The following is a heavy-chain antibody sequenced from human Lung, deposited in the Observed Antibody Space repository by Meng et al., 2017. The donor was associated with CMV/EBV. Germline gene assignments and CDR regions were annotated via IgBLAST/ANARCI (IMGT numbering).Heavy chain of an antibody. CDR1: GFSFSDYY. Sequence: GGSXRLXFDGSGFSFSDYYMIWIRQAPGKGLEWLAYISSSGNSIYYTDSVEGRFTISRDNARNSLYLQMNSLRVDDTAVYYCARDRGGNYYFDYWG. CDR3: ARDRGGNYYFDY. D-gene: IGHD4-23*01. V-gene: IGHV3-11*01. CDR2: ISSSGNSI. J-gene: IGHJ4*01.